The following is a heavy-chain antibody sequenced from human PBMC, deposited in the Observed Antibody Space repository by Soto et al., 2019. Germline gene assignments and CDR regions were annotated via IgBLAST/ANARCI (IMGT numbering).Heavy chain of an antibody. V-gene: IGHV1-18*01. J-gene: IGHJ4*02. CDR1: GYTFTRYG. CDR3: ARDTGNYFDY. CDR2: ISAYSGNT. Sequence: AAVKVSCKACGYTFTRYGISWVRQAPGQGLEWMGWISAYSGNTNYAQKLQGRVTMTTDTSTSTAYMELRSLRSDDTAVYYCARDTGNYFDYWGQGTLVTVPS.